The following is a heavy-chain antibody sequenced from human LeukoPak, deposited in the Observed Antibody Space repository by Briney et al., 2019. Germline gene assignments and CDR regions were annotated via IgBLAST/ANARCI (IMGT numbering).Heavy chain of an antibody. CDR3: ARSDGSGKNWFDP. J-gene: IGHJ5*02. V-gene: IGHV6-1*01. CDR1: GDSVSSNIAA. D-gene: IGHD3-22*01. Sequence: SQTLSLTCAISGDSVSSNIAAWSWIRQSPSRGLGWLGRTYYRSKWYNDYAVSVKSRITINSDTSKNHFSLQLNSVTPDDTAVYYCARSDGSGKNWFDPWGQGTLVTVSS. CDR2: TYYRSKWYN.